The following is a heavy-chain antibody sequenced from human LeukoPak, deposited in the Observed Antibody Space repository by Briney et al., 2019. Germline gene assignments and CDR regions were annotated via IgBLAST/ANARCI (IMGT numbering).Heavy chain of an antibody. CDR3: ARQGHKLTLVDYYGMDV. J-gene: IGHJ6*02. D-gene: IGHD1-26*01. V-gene: IGHV4-59*08. CDR1: GGSINSDY. CDR2: IYYSGSST. Sequence: SETLSLTCSVSGGSINSDYWSWVRQPPGKGLEWIGYIYYSGSSTNYNPSLKSRVTISVDRSKSQFSLKLNSVTAADTAIYYCARQGHKLTLVDYYGMDVWGQGTTVTVSS.